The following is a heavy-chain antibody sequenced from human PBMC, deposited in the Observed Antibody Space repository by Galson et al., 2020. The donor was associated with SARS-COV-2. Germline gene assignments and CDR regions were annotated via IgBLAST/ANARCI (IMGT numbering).Heavy chain of an antibody. CDR2: ISSDGSNS. CDR3: ARGGEWELPYYFDY. D-gene: IGHD1-26*01. V-gene: IGHV3-30*04. J-gene: IGHJ4*02. Sequence: GESLKISCAASGFTFSNYVMHWVRQAPGKGPEWVAVISSDGSNSFYADSLKGRFTISRDNSKSTLYLQMNSLRAEDTAVYYCARGGEWELPYYFDYWGQETLVTVSS. CDR1: GFTFSNYV.